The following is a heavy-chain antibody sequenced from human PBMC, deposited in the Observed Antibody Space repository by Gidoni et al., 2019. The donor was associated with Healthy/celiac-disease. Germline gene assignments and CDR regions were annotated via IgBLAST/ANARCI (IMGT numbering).Heavy chain of an antibody. D-gene: IGHD6-13*01. V-gene: IGHV3-9*01. Sequence: EVQLVESGGGLVQPGRSLRLSCAASGFTFDDYAMHLVRQAPGKGLEWGSGISWNSGSIGYADSVKGRFTISRDNAKNSLYLQMNSLRAEDTALYYCAKDPMYSSSWFFDYWGQGTLVTVSS. CDR3: AKDPMYSSSWFFDY. CDR2: ISWNSGSI. CDR1: GFTFDDYA. J-gene: IGHJ4*02.